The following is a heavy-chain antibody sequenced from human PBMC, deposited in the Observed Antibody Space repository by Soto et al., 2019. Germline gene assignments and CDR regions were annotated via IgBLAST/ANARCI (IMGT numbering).Heavy chain of an antibody. Sequence: GGSLRLSCAASGFTFSSYAMHWVRQAPGKGLEWVAVISYDGSNKYYAESVKGRFTISRDNSKNTLYLQMNSLRAEDTAVYYCAREVPLLGSDEYYFDYWGQGTLVTVSS. CDR3: AREVPLLGSDEYYFDY. J-gene: IGHJ4*02. V-gene: IGHV3-30*04. D-gene: IGHD7-27*01. CDR1: GFTFSSYA. CDR2: ISYDGSNK.